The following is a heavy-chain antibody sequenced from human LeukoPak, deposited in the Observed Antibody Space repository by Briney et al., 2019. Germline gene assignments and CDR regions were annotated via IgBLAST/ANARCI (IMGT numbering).Heavy chain of an antibody. CDR2: IRVGGEL. Sequence: GGSLRLSCAASGFTFSDYAMNWVRQAPGKGLEWVSGIRVGGELYYADSVKGRFTISRDNSENTLYLQMSGLRAEDTAVYHCAKGTGDTGYYFDYWSQGTLVTVSS. CDR1: GFTFSDYA. D-gene: IGHD7-27*01. J-gene: IGHJ4*02. CDR3: AKGTGDTGYYFDY. V-gene: IGHV3-23*01.